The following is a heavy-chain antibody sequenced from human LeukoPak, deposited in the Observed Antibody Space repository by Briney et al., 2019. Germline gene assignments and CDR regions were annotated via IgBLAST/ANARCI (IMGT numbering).Heavy chain of an antibody. Sequence: PSQTLSLTCTVSGGSISSGDYYWSWIRQPPGKGLEWIGYIYYSGSTYYNPSLKSRVTISVDTSKNQFSLKLSSVTAADTAVYYCARRRAGYCSSTSCYKGGDWFDPWGQGTLVTVSS. CDR3: ARRRAGYCSSTSCYKGGDWFDP. V-gene: IGHV4-30-4*01. CDR2: IYYSGST. CDR1: GGSISSGDYY. J-gene: IGHJ5*02. D-gene: IGHD2-2*02.